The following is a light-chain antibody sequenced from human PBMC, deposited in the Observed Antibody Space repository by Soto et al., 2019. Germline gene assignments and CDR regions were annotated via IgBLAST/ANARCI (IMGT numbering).Light chain of an antibody. J-gene: IGKJ4*01. CDR2: GSS. V-gene: IGKV1-NL1*01. CDR1: QGISNY. CDR3: QQYGSSPLT. Sequence: DIQMTKSPSSLSASVGDRVTITCRASQGISNYLAWYQQKPGKVPKLLIYGSSSRATGIPDRFSGSGSGTDFTLTISRLEPEDFAVYYCQQYGSSPLTFGGGTKVDIK.